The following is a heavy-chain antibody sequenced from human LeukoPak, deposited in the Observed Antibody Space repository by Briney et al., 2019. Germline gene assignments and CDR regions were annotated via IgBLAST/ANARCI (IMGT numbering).Heavy chain of an antibody. J-gene: IGHJ3*02. D-gene: IGHD1-26*01. CDR3: TRILLKWELPGSDAFDI. CDR1: GFTFSTYT. Sequence: PGGSLRLSCAASGFTFSTYTIHWVRQAPGKGLEWVGFIRSKAYGATTEYAASLKDRFTISRDDSKSIAYLQVNSLKTEDTAVYYCTRILLKWELPGSDAFDIWGEGTMVTVSS. CDR2: IRSKAYGATT. V-gene: IGHV3-49*04.